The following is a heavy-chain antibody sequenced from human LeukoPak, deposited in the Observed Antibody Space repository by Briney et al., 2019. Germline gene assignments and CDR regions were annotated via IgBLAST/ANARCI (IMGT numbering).Heavy chain of an antibody. Sequence: GGSLRLSCAASGFTFSSYAMHWVRQAPGKGLEWVAVIPYDGSNKYYADSVKGRFTISRDNSKNTLYLQMNSLRAEDTAVYYCARGGILTVYYYYGMDVWGQGTTVTVSS. J-gene: IGHJ6*02. CDR1: GFTFSSYA. V-gene: IGHV3-30-3*01. CDR2: IPYDGSNK. D-gene: IGHD3-9*01. CDR3: ARGGILTVYYYYGMDV.